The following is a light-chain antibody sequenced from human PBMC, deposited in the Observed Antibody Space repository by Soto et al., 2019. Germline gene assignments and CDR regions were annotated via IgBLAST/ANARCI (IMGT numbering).Light chain of an antibody. CDR3: FSFTTTSTHV. CDR1: SSDVGSNT. J-gene: IGLJ1*01. CDR2: SND. V-gene: IGLV1-44*01. Sequence: QSVLTQPPSASATPGQRVTISCSGRSSDVGSNTVNCYQQFPGAAPKLLIYSNDQRPSGVPDRFSASKSGTSASLAISGLQSEHEAEYFCFSFTTTSTHVFGTGTKVTVL.